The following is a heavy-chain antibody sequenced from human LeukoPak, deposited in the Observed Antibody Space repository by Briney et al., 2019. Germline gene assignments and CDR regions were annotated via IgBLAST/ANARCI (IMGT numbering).Heavy chain of an antibody. V-gene: IGHV3-30*19. J-gene: IGHJ4*02. CDR1: GFTFSSYG. CDR2: ISYDGSNK. CDR3: AKDSGYSGYDVDY. D-gene: IGHD5-12*01. Sequence: PGGSLRLSCAASGFTFSSYGIHWVRQAPGKGLEWVAVISYDGSNKYYADSVKGRFTISRDNSKNTLYLQMNSLRAEDTAVYYCAKDSGYSGYDVDYWGQGTLVTVSS.